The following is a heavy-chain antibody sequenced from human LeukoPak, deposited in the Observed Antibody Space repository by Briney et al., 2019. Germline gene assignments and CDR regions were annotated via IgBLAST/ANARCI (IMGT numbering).Heavy chain of an antibody. CDR3: TRRLDD. D-gene: IGHD3-16*01. V-gene: IGHV3-7*01. CDR1: GFSFNSDW. J-gene: IGHJ4*02. Sequence: GGSLRLSCAASGFSFNSDWMDWVRQPPGEGLEWVDNIKHDESEKNYLDSVKGRFTISRDNAQNSLYLQMNGLRVEDTAVYYCTRRLDDWGQGTLVTVSS. CDR2: IKHDESEK.